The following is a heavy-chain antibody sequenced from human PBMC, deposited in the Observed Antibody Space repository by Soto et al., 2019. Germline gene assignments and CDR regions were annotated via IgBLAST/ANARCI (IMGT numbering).Heavy chain of an antibody. CDR1: GFTFSSYG. CDR3: ARDAIVDTAMVSDAFDI. Sequence: QVQLVESGGGVVQPGRSLRLSCAASGFTFSSYGMHWVRQAPGKGLEWVAVIWYDGSNKYYADSVKGRVTISRDNSKKPLYVQMNSLGAEDTAVYYCARDAIVDTAMVSDAFDIWGQGTMVTVSS. V-gene: IGHV3-33*01. D-gene: IGHD5-18*01. J-gene: IGHJ3*02. CDR2: IWYDGSNK.